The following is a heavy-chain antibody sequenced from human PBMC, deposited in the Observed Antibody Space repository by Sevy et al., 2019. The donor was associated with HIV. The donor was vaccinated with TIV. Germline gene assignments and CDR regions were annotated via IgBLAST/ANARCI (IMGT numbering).Heavy chain of an antibody. Sequence: SETLSLTCTVSGGSISSYYWSWIRQPAGKGVEWIGRIYTSGSTNYNPSLKSRVTMSVDTSKNQFSLKLSSVTAADTAVYYCARDSYYDSSGYYAVQDAFDIWGQGTMVTVSS. V-gene: IGHV4-4*07. CDR3: ARDSYYDSSGYYAVQDAFDI. D-gene: IGHD3-22*01. CDR2: IYTSGST. CDR1: GGSISSYY. J-gene: IGHJ3*02.